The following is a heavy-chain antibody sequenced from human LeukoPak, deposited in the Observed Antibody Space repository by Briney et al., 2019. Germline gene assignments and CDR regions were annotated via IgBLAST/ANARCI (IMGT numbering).Heavy chain of an antibody. V-gene: IGHV3-9*01. D-gene: IGHD6-6*01. Sequence: GRSLRLSCAASGFTFDDYAMHWVRQAPGKGLEWVSGISWNSGSIGYADSVKGRFTISRDNAKNSLYLQMNSLRAGDTAVYYCAKNTAYSSSPFDPWGQGTLVTVSS. J-gene: IGHJ5*02. CDR1: GFTFDDYA. CDR2: ISWNSGSI. CDR3: AKNTAYSSSPFDP.